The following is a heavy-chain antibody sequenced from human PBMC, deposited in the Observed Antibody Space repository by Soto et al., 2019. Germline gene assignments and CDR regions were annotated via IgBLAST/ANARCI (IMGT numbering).Heavy chain of an antibody. CDR1: GYTFTSYF. CDR2: ISAYNGNT. D-gene: IGHD2-2*01. Sequence: QVQLVQSGAEVKKPGASVKVSCKASGYTFTSYFISWARQAPGQGLEWMGWISAYNGNTNYAQKLQGRVTMTTDTSPSTAYMQLRSLSSNDTAVYYCAREGPPAHYWGQGTLVTVSS. J-gene: IGHJ4*02. V-gene: IGHV1-18*01. CDR3: AREGPPAHY.